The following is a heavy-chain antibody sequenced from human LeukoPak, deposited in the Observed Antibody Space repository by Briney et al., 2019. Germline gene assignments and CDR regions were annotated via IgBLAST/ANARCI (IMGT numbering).Heavy chain of an antibody. J-gene: IGHJ3*02. V-gene: IGHV3-48*04. CDR3: ARGPSIAARYDAFDI. CDR2: ISSSGNTI. Sequence: PGGSLRLSCAASGFTFSNAWLNWVRQAPGKGLEWVSYISSSGNTISYADSVKGRFTISRDNAKNSLYLQVISLRAEDTAVYYCARGPSIAARYDAFDIWGQGTMVTVSS. CDR1: GFTFSNAW. D-gene: IGHD6-6*01.